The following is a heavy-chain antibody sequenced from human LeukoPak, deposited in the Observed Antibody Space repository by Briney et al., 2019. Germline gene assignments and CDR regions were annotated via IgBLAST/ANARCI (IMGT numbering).Heavy chain of an antibody. V-gene: IGHV4-39*01. Sequence: SEVLSLTCTVSGGSISSSSYYWGWNRQPPGKGLEWIGSIYYSGSTYYNPSLKSRVTISVDTSKNQFSLKLSSVTAADTAVYYCASWGWGDIVVVPAATDAFDIWGQGTMVTVSS. CDR3: ASWGWGDIVVVPAATDAFDI. J-gene: IGHJ3*02. D-gene: IGHD2-2*01. CDR2: IYYSGST. CDR1: GGSISSSSYY.